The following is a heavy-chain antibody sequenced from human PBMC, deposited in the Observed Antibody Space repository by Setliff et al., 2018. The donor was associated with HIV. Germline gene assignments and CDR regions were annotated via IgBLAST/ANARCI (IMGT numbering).Heavy chain of an antibody. V-gene: IGHV3-7*03. D-gene: IGHD5-18*01. Sequence: LRLSCAASGFTFSSYWMSWVRQAPGKGLEWVANIKQDAGEIYYVDSVKGRFTLSRDNARNSLYLQLNSLRAEDTALYYCARGLTHGYSYGYWDSWGRGTLVTVSS. CDR2: IKQDAGEI. CDR1: GFTFSSYW. J-gene: IGHJ4*02. CDR3: ARGLTHGYSYGYWDS.